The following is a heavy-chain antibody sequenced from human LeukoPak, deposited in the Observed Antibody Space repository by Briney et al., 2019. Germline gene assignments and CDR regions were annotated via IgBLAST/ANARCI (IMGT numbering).Heavy chain of an antibody. J-gene: IGHJ4*02. CDR3: ARLVPAANSLYFDY. CDR1: GGSISSGGYS. Sequence: KPSQTLSLTCAVSGGSISSGGYSWSWIRQSPGKGLEWIGYIYHSGSTYYNPSLKSRVTISVDRSKNQFSLKLSSVTAADTAVYYCARLVPAANSLYFDYWGQGTLVTVSS. CDR2: IYHSGST. D-gene: IGHD2-2*01. V-gene: IGHV4-30-2*06.